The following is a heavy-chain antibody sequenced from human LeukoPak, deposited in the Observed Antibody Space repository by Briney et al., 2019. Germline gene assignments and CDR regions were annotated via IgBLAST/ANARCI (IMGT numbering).Heavy chain of an antibody. CDR2: IKQDGSEK. D-gene: IGHD3-16*01. J-gene: IGHJ5*02. CDR3: AKDKRGSS. V-gene: IGHV3-7*01. CDR1: GFTFSSSW. Sequence: PGGSLRLPCVVSGFTFSSSWMSWVRQAPGKGLEWVANIKQDGSEKYYVDSVKGRFTISRDNAKNSLYLQMNSLRAEDTAVYYCAKDKRGSSWGQGTLVTVSS.